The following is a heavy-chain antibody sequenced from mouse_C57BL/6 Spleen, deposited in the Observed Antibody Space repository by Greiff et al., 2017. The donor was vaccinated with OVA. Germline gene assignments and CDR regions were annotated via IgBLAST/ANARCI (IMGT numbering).Heavy chain of an antibody. V-gene: IGHV5-16*01. CDR1: GFTFSAYY. J-gene: IGHJ2*01. D-gene: IGHD4-1*01. Sequence: EVQRVESEGGLVQPGSSMKLSCTASGFTFSAYYMAWVRQVPEKGLEWIANINYDGSSTYYLDSLKSRFIISRDNAKNILYRQMSRLKAEDTATYYCARGLGFDYWGQGTTLTVSS. CDR2: INYDGSST. CDR3: ARGLGFDY.